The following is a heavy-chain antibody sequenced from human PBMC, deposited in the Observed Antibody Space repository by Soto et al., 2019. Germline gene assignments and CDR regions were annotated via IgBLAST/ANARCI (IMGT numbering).Heavy chain of an antibody. J-gene: IGHJ4*02. CDR1: GFTFSDYY. CDR3: AREVVAAADSFDD. CDR2: ISSSGSTI. V-gene: IGHV3-11*01. D-gene: IGHD6-13*01. Sequence: GGSLRLSCAASGFTFSDYYMSWIRQAPGKGLEWVSYISSSGSTIYYADSVKGRFTISRDNAKNSLYPQMNSLRAEDTAVYYCAREVVAAADSFDDWGQGTLVTVSS.